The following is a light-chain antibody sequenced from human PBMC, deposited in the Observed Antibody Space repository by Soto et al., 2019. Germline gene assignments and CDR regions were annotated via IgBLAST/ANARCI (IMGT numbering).Light chain of an antibody. CDR1: SSNIGAASD. V-gene: IGLV1-40*01. CDR2: GNT. J-gene: IGLJ1*01. Sequence: QSVLTQPPSVSGAPGQRVTISCTGSSSNIGAASDVHWYQQLPGTAPKLLIYGNTNRPSGVPDRFSGSKSGTSASLAITGLQAVDEADYYCQSYDSSLTAYVFGTGTKVTVL. CDR3: QSYDSSLTAYV.